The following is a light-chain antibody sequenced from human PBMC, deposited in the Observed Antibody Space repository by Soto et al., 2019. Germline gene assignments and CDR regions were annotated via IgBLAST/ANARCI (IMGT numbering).Light chain of an antibody. V-gene: IGKV3-20*01. CDR1: QSVSNYY. CDR2: GVS. CDR3: QQYGSAPLT. Sequence: EIGLTQSPGTLSLSPGERATLSCRASQSVSNYYFARYQLKPGQAPRLLIFGVSLRATGMPDRFSGSGSGTDFTLTISRLEPEDFAVYSFQQYGSAPLTFGGGTKVEIK. J-gene: IGKJ4*01.